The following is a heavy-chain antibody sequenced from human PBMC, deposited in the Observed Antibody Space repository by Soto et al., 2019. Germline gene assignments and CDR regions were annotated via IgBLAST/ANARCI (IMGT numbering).Heavy chain of an antibody. CDR2: IYYSGST. CDR1: GGSISSGGYH. Sequence: PSETLSLTCTVSGGSISSGGYHWSWIRQHPGKGLEWIGYIYYSGSTYYNPSLKSRVTISVDTSKNQFSLKLSSVTAADTAVYYCARAYSSGWNYYYYGMDVWGQGTTVTVSS. D-gene: IGHD6-19*01. J-gene: IGHJ6*02. V-gene: IGHV4-31*03. CDR3: ARAYSSGWNYYYYGMDV.